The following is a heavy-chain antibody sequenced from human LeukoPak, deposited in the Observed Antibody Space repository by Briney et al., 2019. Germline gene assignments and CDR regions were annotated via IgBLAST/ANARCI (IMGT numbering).Heavy chain of an antibody. V-gene: IGHV4-4*07. CDR2: IYTSGST. Sequence: SETLTLTCTVSGGSISSYYWSWIRQPAGKGLEWIGRIYTSGSTNYYPSLKRRVTMSVDTSKNQFSLKLSSVTAADTALYYCARDWLNYYDSSGYVDGMDGWGQGTTVTVSS. D-gene: IGHD3-22*01. CDR3: ARDWLNYYDSSGYVDGMDG. CDR1: GGSISSYY. J-gene: IGHJ6*02.